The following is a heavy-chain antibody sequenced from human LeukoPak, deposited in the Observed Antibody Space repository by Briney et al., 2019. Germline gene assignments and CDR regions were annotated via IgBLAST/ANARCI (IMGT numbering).Heavy chain of an antibody. D-gene: IGHD3-16*01. Sequence: GGPLRLSCAPSGFTHRSYWMSGVRQAPRKGVEGVANIKQDGSEKSYFDSVKGRFTISRDNAKNSLYLQMNSLRGEDAAVYYCARDWALAFDYWGQGTLVTVSS. CDR3: ARDWALAFDY. J-gene: IGHJ4*02. V-gene: IGHV3-7*05. CDR1: GFTHRSYW. CDR2: IKQDGSEK.